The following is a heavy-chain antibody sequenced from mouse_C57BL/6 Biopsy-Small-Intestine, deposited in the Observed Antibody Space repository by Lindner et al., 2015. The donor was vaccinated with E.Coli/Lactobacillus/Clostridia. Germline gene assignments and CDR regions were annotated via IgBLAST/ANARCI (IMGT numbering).Heavy chain of an antibody. J-gene: IGHJ2*01. Sequence: VQLQESGAELVKPGASVKISCKASGYAFSSYWMNGVKQRPGKGLEWIGQIYPGDGDTNYNGKFKGKATLTADKSSGTAYMQLSSLTSEDSAVYFCARGSITTHFDYWGPRHHSHSLL. CDR1: GYAFSSYW. CDR2: IYPGDGDT. V-gene: IGHV1-80*01. CDR3: ARGSITTHFDY. D-gene: IGHD1-1*01.